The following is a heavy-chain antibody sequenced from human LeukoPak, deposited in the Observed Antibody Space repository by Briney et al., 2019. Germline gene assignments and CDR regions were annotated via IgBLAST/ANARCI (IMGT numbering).Heavy chain of an antibody. V-gene: IGHV4-4*08. CDR3: ASLGYVTGVAGFVDY. Sequence: PSETLSLTCTVSGDSFSNNYGSWLRQPPGRGLEWVGYIHHSGSSDHNPSLKSRVTMSPDTSKNQFSLKLSSVTAADTAVYYCASLGYVTGVAGFVDYWGQGTLVTVSS. J-gene: IGHJ4*02. CDR1: GDSFSNNY. CDR2: IHHSGSS. D-gene: IGHD6-19*01.